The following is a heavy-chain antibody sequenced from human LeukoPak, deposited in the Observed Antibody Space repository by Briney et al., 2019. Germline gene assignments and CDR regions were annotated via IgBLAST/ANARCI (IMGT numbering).Heavy chain of an antibody. CDR2: LYYTGST. CDR3: ARRRYYDSTGYLD. D-gene: IGHD3-22*01. Sequence: TSETLSLTCTISGGFISSSSYYWGWIRQPPGKGLEWIGDLYYTGSTYYSPSLKSRLSITVDTSKNHFSLILGSVTAADTAIYYCARRRYYDSTGYLDWGQGTHVTVPA. CDR1: GGFISSSSYY. J-gene: IGHJ1*01. V-gene: IGHV4-39*02.